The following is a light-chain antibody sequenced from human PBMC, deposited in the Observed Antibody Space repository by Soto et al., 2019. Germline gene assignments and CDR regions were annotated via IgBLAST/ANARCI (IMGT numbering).Light chain of an antibody. CDR3: QQYNSYSWT. Sequence: DIQMTQSTSTLSASVGDRVTITCRASQSISSWLAWCQQKPGKAPKLLIYDASSLESGVPSRFSGSGSGTEFTLTISSLQPDDFATYYCQQYNSYSWTFGQGTKVAIK. V-gene: IGKV1-5*01. J-gene: IGKJ1*01. CDR1: QSISSW. CDR2: DAS.